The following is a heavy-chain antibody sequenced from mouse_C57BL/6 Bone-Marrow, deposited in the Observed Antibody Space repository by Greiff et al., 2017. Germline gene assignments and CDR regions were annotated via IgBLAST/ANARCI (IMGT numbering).Heavy chain of an antibody. CDR1: GFTFSDYG. V-gene: IGHV5-17*01. Sequence: EVKVVESGGGLVKPGGSLKLSCAASGFTFSDYGMHWVRQAPEKGLEWVAYISSGSSTIYYADTVKGRFTISRDNAKNTLFLQMTSLRSEDTAMYYCARWGSWFAYWGQGTLVTVSA. J-gene: IGHJ3*01. CDR3: ARWGSWFAY. CDR2: ISSGSSTI.